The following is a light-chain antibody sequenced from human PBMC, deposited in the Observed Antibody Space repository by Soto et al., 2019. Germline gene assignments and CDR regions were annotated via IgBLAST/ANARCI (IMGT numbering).Light chain of an antibody. Sequence: EIVMKQSPASLSVSPGERATLSCRASQSVGTNLAWYQKKPGQGPRLLMYGAYTRAIGIPARFSGGGSGTEFTLTITRLQSEDFAGYYCQQYQNWLSFGGGTKVEI. J-gene: IGKJ4*01. CDR1: QSVGTN. CDR2: GAY. CDR3: QQYQNWLS. V-gene: IGKV3-15*01.